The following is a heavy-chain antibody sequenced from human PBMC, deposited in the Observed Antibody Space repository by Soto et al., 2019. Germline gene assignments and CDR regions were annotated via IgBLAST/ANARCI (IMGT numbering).Heavy chain of an antibody. J-gene: IGHJ6*02. CDR3: ALAYYYYYGMDV. Sequence: QVQLVQSGAEVKKPGASVKVSCKASGYTFTSYGISWVRQAPGQGVEWMGWISAYNGNTNYAQKLQGRVTMTTDTSTSTAYMEQRRLRSDDTAVYYCALAYYYYYGMDVWGQGTPVTVSS. CDR1: GYTFTSYG. V-gene: IGHV1-18*01. CDR2: ISAYNGNT. D-gene: IGHD3-3*02.